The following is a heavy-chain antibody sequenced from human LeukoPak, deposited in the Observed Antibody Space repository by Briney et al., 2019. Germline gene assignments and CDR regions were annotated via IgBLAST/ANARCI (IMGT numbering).Heavy chain of an antibody. D-gene: IGHD3-3*01. V-gene: IGHV1-18*01. CDR1: GYTFASYG. CDR3: ARDTAPKLGYNFWSGYQGYFDL. Sequence: ASVKVSCKASGYTFASYGIGWVRQAPGQGLEWMGWISGYNGKTHYAQNLQGRVTMTTDTSTSTAYMDLRTLRSDDTAVYYCARDTAPKLGYNFWSGYQGYFDLWGRGTLVTVSS. J-gene: IGHJ2*01. CDR2: ISGYNGKT.